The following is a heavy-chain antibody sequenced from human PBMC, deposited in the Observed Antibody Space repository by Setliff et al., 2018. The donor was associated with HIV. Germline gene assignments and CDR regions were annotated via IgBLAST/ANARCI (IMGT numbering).Heavy chain of an antibody. CDR2: IYYSGST. Sequence: SETLSLTCTVSGGSISSSSYYWGWLRQPPGKGLEWIGRIYYSGSTYYNPSLKSRVTISVDTSKNQFSLKLSSVTAADTAVYYCARVPTNPDFYYCYMDVWGKGTTVTVS. CDR1: GGSISSSSYY. CDR3: ARVPTNPDFYYCYMDV. J-gene: IGHJ6*03. V-gene: IGHV4-39*07.